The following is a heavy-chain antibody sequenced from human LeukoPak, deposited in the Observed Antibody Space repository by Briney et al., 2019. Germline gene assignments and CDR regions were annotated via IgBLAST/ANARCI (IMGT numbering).Heavy chain of an antibody. D-gene: IGHD3-16*02. Sequence: ASVKVSCKASGYTXTGYCMHWVRQAPGQGLEWMGWMNPNSGGTKYAQKFQGRVTMTRDTSISTAYMELSRLRSDDTAMYYCARDKLGLGELSLYDQWGQGTLVTVFS. CDR3: ARDKLGLGELSLYDQ. V-gene: IGHV1-2*02. CDR2: MNPNSGGT. CDR1: GYTXTGYC. J-gene: IGHJ5*02.